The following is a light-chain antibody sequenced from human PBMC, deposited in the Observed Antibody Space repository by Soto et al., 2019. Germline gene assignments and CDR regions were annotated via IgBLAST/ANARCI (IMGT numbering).Light chain of an antibody. CDR2: DAS. Sequence: IQRTQTTYALSASLGDRSTITCLGSQSISSWLAWCQKKPGKAPKLLIYDASTLQSGVPSRYSGSGSGTEFTLTISNLQPDDFAPYYCKKYESHPPWTSGHGTKADIK. J-gene: IGKJ1*01. V-gene: IGKV1-5*01. CDR1: QSISSW. CDR3: KKYESHPPWT.